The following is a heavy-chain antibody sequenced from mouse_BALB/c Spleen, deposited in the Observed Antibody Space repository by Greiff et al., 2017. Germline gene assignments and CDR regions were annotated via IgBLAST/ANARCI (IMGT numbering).Heavy chain of an antibody. V-gene: IGHV5-6*02. CDR2: ISSGGSYT. D-gene: IGHD1-1*01. J-gene: IGHJ1*01. Sequence: EVKLMESGGDLVKPGGSLKLSCAASGFTFSSYGMSWVRQTPDKRLEWVATISSGGSYTYYPDSVKGRFTISRDNATNTLYLQMSSLKSEDTALYYCARRPDDYGSRGYVDVWGAGTTGTVSA. CDR1: GFTFSSYG. CDR3: ARRPDDYGSRGYVDV.